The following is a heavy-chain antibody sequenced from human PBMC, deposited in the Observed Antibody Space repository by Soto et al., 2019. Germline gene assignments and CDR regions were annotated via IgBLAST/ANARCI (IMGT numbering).Heavy chain of an antibody. J-gene: IGHJ4*02. Sequence: SVKVSCKASGGTFSSYAISWVRQAPGQGLEWMGGIIPIFGTANYAQKFQGRVTITADESTSTAYMELSSLRSEDTAVYYCASAYSGDYGFFDYWGQGTLVTVSS. CDR1: GGTFSSYA. D-gene: IGHD5-12*01. CDR3: ASAYSGDYGFFDY. V-gene: IGHV1-69*13. CDR2: IIPIFGTA.